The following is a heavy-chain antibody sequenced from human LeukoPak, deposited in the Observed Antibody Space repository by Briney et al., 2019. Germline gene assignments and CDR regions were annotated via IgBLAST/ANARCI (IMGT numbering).Heavy chain of an antibody. V-gene: IGHV3-7*01. Sequence: GGSLRLSCAASGFTFSSYWMSWVRQAPGKGLEWVANIKQDGSEKYYVDSVKGRFTISRDNAKNSLYLQMNSLRAEDTAVYYCARDQGPTYYYDSSGFDYWGQGTLVTASS. CDR2: IKQDGSEK. CDR3: ARDQGPTYYYDSSGFDY. CDR1: GFTFSSYW. D-gene: IGHD3-22*01. J-gene: IGHJ4*02.